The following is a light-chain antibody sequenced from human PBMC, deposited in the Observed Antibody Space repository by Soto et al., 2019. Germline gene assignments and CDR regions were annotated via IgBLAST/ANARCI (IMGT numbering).Light chain of an antibody. V-gene: IGLV1-47*01. CDR3: AAWYDSLRGLI. CDR2: RNN. Sequence: QSVLTQPPSASGTPGQRVTISCSGSSSNIGSNYVYWYHQLPGTAPKLVIYRNNQRPSGVADRFSGSKSGTSASLAISGLRAEDEADYYCAAWYDSLRGLIFGRGTKLTVL. J-gene: IGLJ2*01. CDR1: SSNIGSNY.